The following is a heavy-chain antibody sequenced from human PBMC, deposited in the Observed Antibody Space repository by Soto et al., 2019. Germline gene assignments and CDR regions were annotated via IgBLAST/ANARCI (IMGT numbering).Heavy chain of an antibody. Sequence: PGGSLRLSCAASGFTFSSYAMHWVRQAPGKGLEWVAVISYDGSNKYYADSVKGRFTISRDNSKNTLYLQMNSLRAEDTAVYYCAASGGYYYYGMDVWGQGTTVTVSS. CDR3: AASGGYYYYGMDV. J-gene: IGHJ6*02. V-gene: IGHV3-30-3*01. D-gene: IGHD3-10*01. CDR1: GFTFSSYA. CDR2: ISYDGSNK.